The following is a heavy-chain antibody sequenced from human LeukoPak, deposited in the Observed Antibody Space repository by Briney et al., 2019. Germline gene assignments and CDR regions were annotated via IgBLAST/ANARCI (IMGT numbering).Heavy chain of an antibody. D-gene: IGHD2-2*01. J-gene: IGHJ4*02. V-gene: IGHV4-38-2*01. Sequence: SETLSLTCAVSGYSISSGYYWGWIRQPPGKGLEWIGPIYHSGSTYYNPSLKSRVTISVYTSNNQFSLKLSSVTAADTAVYYCARLVPAAYEGFFDYWGQGTLVTVSS. CDR1: GYSISSGYY. CDR3: ARLVPAAYEGFFDY. CDR2: IYHSGST.